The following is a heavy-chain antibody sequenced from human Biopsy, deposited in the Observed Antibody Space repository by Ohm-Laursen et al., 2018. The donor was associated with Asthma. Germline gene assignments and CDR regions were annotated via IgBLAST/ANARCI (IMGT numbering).Heavy chain of an antibody. V-gene: IGHV4-39*01. CDR2: IYYSGTT. D-gene: IGHD6-13*01. J-gene: IGHJ6*02. Sequence: SDTLSLTCRLSSGSGGYMSSGNYYWGWIRQPPGKGLEWIGSIYYSGTTYYNPSLESRVTVSAATSKNQFSLKLTSVTAADMAVYYCVRGSSSWHHGPFHYYYGLDVWGQGTTATVSS. CDR1: GGYMSSGNYY. CDR3: VRGSSSWHHGPFHYYYGLDV.